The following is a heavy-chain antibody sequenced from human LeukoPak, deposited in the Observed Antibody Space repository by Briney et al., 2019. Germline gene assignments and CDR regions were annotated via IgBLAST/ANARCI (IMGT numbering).Heavy chain of an antibody. CDR1: GYTFTSYD. V-gene: IGHV1-46*01. Sequence: ASVKVSCKASGYTFTSYDINWVRQATGQGLEWMGIINPSGGSTSYAQKFQGRVTMTRDMSTSTVYMELSSLRSEDTAVYYCARVPYYGSGTLFDYWGQGTLVTVSS. D-gene: IGHD3-10*01. CDR3: ARVPYYGSGTLFDY. J-gene: IGHJ4*02. CDR2: INPSGGST.